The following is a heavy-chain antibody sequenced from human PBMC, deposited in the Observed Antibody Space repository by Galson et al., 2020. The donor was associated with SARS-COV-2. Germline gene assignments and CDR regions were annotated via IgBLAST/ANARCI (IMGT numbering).Heavy chain of an antibody. J-gene: IGHJ6*03. CDR2: IKSKTDGGTT. CDR1: GFTFSNAW. D-gene: IGHD5-12*01. V-gene: IGHV3-15*01. CDR3: TTFPFIVARYYYYYYMDV. Sequence: GESLKISCAASGFTFSNAWMSWVRQAPGKGLEWVGRIKSKTDGGTTDYAAPVKGRFTISRDDSKNTLYLQMNSLKTEDTAVYYCTTFPFIVARYYYYYYMDVGGKGTTVTVSS.